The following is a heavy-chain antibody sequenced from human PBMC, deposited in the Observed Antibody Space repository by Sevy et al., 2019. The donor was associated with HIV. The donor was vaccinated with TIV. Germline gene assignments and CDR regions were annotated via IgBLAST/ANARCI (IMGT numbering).Heavy chain of an antibody. CDR1: GFTFSSYG. CDR2: IWYDGSNK. V-gene: IGHV3-33*01. Sequence: GGSLRLSCAASGFTFSSYGMHWVRQAPGKGLEWVAVIWYDGSNKYYADSVKGRFTISRDNSKNTLYLQMNSLRAEDKAVYYCARDPWITIFGVGRNDAFDIWGQGTMVTVSS. J-gene: IGHJ3*02. CDR3: ARDPWITIFGVGRNDAFDI. D-gene: IGHD3-3*01.